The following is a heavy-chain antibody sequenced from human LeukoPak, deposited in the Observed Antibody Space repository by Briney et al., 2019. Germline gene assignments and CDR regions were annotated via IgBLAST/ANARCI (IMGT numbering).Heavy chain of an antibody. CDR3: ARERDYPDALDI. CDR1: GFTVSSNY. CDR2: IYSGGST. J-gene: IGHJ3*02. D-gene: IGHD4-11*01. Sequence: GGSLRLSCAASGFTVSSNYMSWVRQAPGKGLEWVSVIYSGGSTYYADSVKGRFTISRDNSKNTLYLQMNSLRAEDTAVYYCARERDYPDALDIWGQGTMVTVSS. V-gene: IGHV3-53*01.